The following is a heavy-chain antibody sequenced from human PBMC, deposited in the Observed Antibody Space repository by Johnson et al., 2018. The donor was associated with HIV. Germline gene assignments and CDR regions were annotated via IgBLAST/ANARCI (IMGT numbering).Heavy chain of an antibody. CDR2: ISYDGSST. Sequence: VQLVESGGGVVQPGRSLRLSCAASGFTFSSYAMHWVRQAPGKGLEWVAVISYDGSSTSYAESVKGRFTISRDNAKNTLYLQMDSLGAEDTAVYYCARVQILADDVFNIWGQGTMVTVSS. V-gene: IGHV3-30*04. CDR1: GFTFSSYA. J-gene: IGHJ3*02. CDR3: ARVQILADDVFNI. D-gene: IGHD3-3*02.